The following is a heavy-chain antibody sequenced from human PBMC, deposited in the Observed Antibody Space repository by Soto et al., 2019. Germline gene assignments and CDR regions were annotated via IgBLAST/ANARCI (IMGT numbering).Heavy chain of an antibody. J-gene: IGHJ1*01. V-gene: IGHV3-11*01. D-gene: IGHD2-15*01. CDR3: ARGGYCSGGSCYVIGEYFQH. CDR2: ISSSGSTI. CDR1: GFTFSDYY. Sequence: QVQLVQSGGGLVRPGGSLRLSCAASGFTFSDYYMSWIRQAPGRGLEWVSYISSSGSTILYADSVKGRFTISRDNANNSLYLQMNSLRAEDTAMYYCARGGYCSGGSCYVIGEYFQHWGQGSLVSVSS.